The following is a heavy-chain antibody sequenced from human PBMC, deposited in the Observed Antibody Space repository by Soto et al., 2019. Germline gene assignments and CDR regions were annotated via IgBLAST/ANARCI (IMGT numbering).Heavy chain of an antibody. CDR1: GYTFTSYA. V-gene: IGHV1-3*01. Sequence: ASVKVSCKASGYTFTSYAMHWVRQAPGQRLEWMGWINAGNGNTKYSQKFQGRVTITRDTSASTAYMELSSLRSEDTAVYYCARDFMVRGVRDGYYYYYYGMDVWGQGTTVTVSS. CDR2: INAGNGNT. J-gene: IGHJ6*02. D-gene: IGHD3-10*01. CDR3: ARDFMVRGVRDGYYYYYYGMDV.